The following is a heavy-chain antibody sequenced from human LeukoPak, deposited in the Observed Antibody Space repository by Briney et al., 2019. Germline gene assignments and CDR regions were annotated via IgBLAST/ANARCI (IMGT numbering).Heavy chain of an antibody. CDR1: GFTFSSYS. CDR2: ISSSSSTI. CDR3: ARAMIKPFDY. Sequence: QPGGSLRLSCAASGFTFSSYSMNWVRQAPGKWLEWVSYISSSSSTIYYADSVKGRFTISRDNAKNSLYLQMNSLRAEDTAVYYCARAMIKPFDYWGQGTLVTVSS. J-gene: IGHJ4*02. D-gene: IGHD3-22*01. V-gene: IGHV3-48*04.